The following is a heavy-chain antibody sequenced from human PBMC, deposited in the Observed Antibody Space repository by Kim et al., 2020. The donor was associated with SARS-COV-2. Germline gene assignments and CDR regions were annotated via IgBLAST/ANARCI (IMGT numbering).Heavy chain of an antibody. D-gene: IGHD1-26*01. V-gene: IGHV3-74*01. Sequence: GGSLRLSCAASGFTLSTDWMHWVRQAPGKGLVWVSRINSDGSTTSYADSVKGRFTISRDNAKNTLYLQMNSLRAEDTAVYYCARRQISVGIWYFDLWGRGTLAT. CDR2: INSDGSTT. J-gene: IGHJ2*01. CDR1: GFTLSTDW. CDR3: ARRQISVGIWYFDL.